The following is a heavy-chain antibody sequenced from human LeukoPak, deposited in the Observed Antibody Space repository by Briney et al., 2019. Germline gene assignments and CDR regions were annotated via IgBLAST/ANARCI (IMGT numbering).Heavy chain of an antibody. Sequence: GGSLRLSCAASGFAFSDYALHWVRQAPGKGLEWVAVIWYDGSNKYYADSVKGRFTISRDNSKNTLYLQMNSLRAEDTAVYYCAGPADFDYWGQGTLVTVSS. CDR3: AGPADFDY. CDR2: IWYDGSNK. J-gene: IGHJ4*02. CDR1: GFAFSDYA. V-gene: IGHV3-30*02.